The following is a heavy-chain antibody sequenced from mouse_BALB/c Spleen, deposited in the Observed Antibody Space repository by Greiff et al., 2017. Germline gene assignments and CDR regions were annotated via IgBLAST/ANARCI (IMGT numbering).Heavy chain of an antibody. CDR1: GYTFTDYW. V-gene: IGHV1-69*01. CDR2: IDTSDSYT. Sequence: QVQLQQPGAELVMPGASVKMSCKASGYTFTDYWMHWVKQRPGQGLEWIGAIDTSDSYTSYNQKFKGKATLTVDESSSTAYMQLSSLTSEDSAVYYFARGGDKTYWGQGTLVTVSA. J-gene: IGHJ3*01. CDR3: ARGGDKTY.